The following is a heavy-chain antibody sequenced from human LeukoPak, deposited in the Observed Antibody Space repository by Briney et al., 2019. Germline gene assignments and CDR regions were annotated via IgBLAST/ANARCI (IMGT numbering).Heavy chain of an antibody. CDR1: GYSISSGYY. D-gene: IGHD3-9*01. CDR2: IYHSGST. V-gene: IGHV4-38-2*02. CDR3: ARERDTSTLTLNY. Sequence: SETLSLTCTVSGYSISSGYYWGWIRPPPGKGLGWVGSIYHSGSTYYNPSLKSRVTISVDTTKYQFSLQLSAVTAAETGVYNRARERDTSTLTLNYRGQRTLVTVPS. J-gene: IGHJ4*02.